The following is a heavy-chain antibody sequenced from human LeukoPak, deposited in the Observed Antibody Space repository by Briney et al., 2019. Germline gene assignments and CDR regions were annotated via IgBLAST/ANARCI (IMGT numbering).Heavy chain of an antibody. CDR1: GGTFTSDA. Sequence: SVKVSCKASGGTFTSDAISWVRQALGQGLEWMGGIIPIFGAANYAQKFQGRVTITTDESTSTAYMELSSLRSEDTAVYYCARGRITMVRGEREGYNWFDPWGQGTLVTVSS. J-gene: IGHJ5*02. CDR2: IIPIFGAA. CDR3: ARGRITMVRGEREGYNWFDP. D-gene: IGHD3-10*01. V-gene: IGHV1-69*05.